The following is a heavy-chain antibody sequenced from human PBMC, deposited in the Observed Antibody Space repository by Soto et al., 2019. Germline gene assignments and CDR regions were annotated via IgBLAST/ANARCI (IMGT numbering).Heavy chain of an antibody. CDR2: VYWDDDK. D-gene: IGHD3-10*01. CDR1: GFSLSTSGVG. CDR3: SHLAYYGSGSYTY. V-gene: IGHV2-5*02. J-gene: IGHJ4*02. Sequence: QITLKESGPTLVKPTQTLMLTCTFSGFSLSTSGVGVGWIRQPPGKALEWLASVYWDDDKRYSPSLESRLTLTKDTSKNQVVLTLTNMDRVDTATYYRSHLAYYGSGSYTYWGQGTLVTVSS.